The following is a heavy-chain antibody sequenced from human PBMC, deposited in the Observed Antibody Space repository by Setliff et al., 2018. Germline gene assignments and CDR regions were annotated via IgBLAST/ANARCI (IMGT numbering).Heavy chain of an antibody. CDR3: ARDYQGGWFAP. D-gene: IGHD3-16*01. Sequence: ASVKVSCKASGYSFTSFSITWVRQAPGQGLEWLGWVSTYNGDTKSAQKFRGRVTMTTDISTSTVYMELRTLRSDDTAVYYCARDYQGGWFAPWGQGTLVTVSS. V-gene: IGHV1-18*01. CDR2: VSTYNGDT. CDR1: GYSFTSFS. J-gene: IGHJ5*02.